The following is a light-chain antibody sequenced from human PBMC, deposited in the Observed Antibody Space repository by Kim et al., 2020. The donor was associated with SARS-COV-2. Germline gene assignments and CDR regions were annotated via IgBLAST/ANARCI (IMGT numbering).Light chain of an antibody. CDR2: DAS. J-gene: IGKJ1*01. Sequence: LSPGERATLSCRASQSVSSYLAWYQQKPGQAPRLLIYDASNRATSIPARFSGSGSGTDFTLTISSLEPEDFAVYYCQQRSNWRGTFGQGTKVDIK. CDR1: QSVSSY. CDR3: QQRSNWRGT. V-gene: IGKV3-11*01.